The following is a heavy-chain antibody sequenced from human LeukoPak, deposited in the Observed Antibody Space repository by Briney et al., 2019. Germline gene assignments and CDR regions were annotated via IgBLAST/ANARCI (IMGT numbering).Heavy chain of an antibody. Sequence: ASLKVACKASVYTFTSYGISWVRQAAGQGLDWMGWISAYNGNTNYPQKHQGRVTMTTDTSTSTAYMELRSLRSDETAVYYCAIDYCSGGSCYRYYYYCMDVWGRGTTVTVSS. J-gene: IGHJ6*02. CDR2: ISAYNGNT. V-gene: IGHV1-18*01. CDR1: VYTFTSYG. D-gene: IGHD2-15*01. CDR3: AIDYCSGGSCYRYYYYCMDV.